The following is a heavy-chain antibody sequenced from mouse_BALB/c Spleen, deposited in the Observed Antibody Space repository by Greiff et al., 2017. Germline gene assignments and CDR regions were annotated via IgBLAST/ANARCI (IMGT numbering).Heavy chain of an antibody. D-gene: IGHD1-1*01. J-gene: IGHJ4*01. CDR3: ASNYGSSNYYAMDY. Sequence: VKLQQSGAELVRPGVSVKISCKGSGYTFTDYAMHWVKQSHAKSLEWIGVISTYYGDASYNQKFKGKATMTVDKSSSTAYMELARLTSEDSAIYYCASNYGSSNYYAMDYWGQGTSVTVSS. CDR2: ISTYYGDA. CDR1: GYTFTDYA. V-gene: IGHV1S137*01.